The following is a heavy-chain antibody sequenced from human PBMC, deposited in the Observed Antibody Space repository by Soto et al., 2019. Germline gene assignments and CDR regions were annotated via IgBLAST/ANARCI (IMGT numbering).Heavy chain of an antibody. Sequence: QVQLVQSGAEVKKPGASVKVSCKASGYTFTGYYMHWVRQAPGQGLEWMGWINPNSGGTNYAQKFQGWVTMTRDTSISTAYMELSRLRSDDTAVYYCARDVSSTMVRGVILILDYWGQGTLVTVSS. J-gene: IGHJ4*02. D-gene: IGHD3-10*01. CDR1: GYTFTGYY. CDR3: ARDVSSTMVRGVILILDY. CDR2: INPNSGGT. V-gene: IGHV1-2*04.